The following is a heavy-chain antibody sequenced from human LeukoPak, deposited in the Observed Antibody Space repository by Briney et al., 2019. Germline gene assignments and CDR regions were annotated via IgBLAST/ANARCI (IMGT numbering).Heavy chain of an antibody. D-gene: IGHD6-19*01. CDR3: ARDVAVAGRPYYFDY. Sequence: GGSLRLSCAASGFTFSSYSMNWVRQAPGKGLEWVSSISSSSSYIYYADSVKGRFTISRDNAKNSLYLQMNSLRAEDTAVYYCARDVAVAGRPYYFDYWGQGTLVTVSS. J-gene: IGHJ4*02. CDR2: ISSSSSYI. V-gene: IGHV3-21*06. CDR1: GFTFSSYS.